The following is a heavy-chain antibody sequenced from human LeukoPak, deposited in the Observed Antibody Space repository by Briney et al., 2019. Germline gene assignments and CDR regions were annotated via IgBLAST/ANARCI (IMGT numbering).Heavy chain of an antibody. CDR2: IYYSGST. CDR1: GGSISSYY. Sequence: SETLSLTCTVSGGSISSYYWSWIRQPPGRGLEWIGYIYYSGSTNYNPSLKSRVTISVDTSKNQFSLKLSSVTAADTAVYYCARSDYYILTGPESPVYYYYMDVWGKGTTVTISS. D-gene: IGHD3-9*01. V-gene: IGHV4-59*01. J-gene: IGHJ6*03. CDR3: ARSDYYILTGPESPVYYYYMDV.